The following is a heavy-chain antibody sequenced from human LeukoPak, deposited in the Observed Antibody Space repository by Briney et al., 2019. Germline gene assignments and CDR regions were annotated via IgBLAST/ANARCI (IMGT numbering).Heavy chain of an antibody. CDR1: GGSFSGYY. CDR2: INHSGST. J-gene: IGHJ5*02. Sequence: SETLSLTCAVYGGSFSGYYWSWIRQPPGKGLEWIGEINHSGSTNYNPSLKSRVTISVDTSKNQFSLKLSSVTAADTAVYYCARSFGSSWYPYNWFDPWGQGTLVTVSS. CDR3: ARSFGSSWYPYNWFDP. V-gene: IGHV4-34*01. D-gene: IGHD6-13*01.